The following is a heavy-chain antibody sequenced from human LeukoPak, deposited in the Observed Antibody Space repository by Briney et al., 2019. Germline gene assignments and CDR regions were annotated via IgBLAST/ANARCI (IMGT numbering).Heavy chain of an antibody. CDR3: VIDEHCRDSICATKIVVAGYLDH. CDR1: GFSFSIYS. D-gene: IGHD6-19*01. J-gene: IGHJ4*02. Sequence: GGSLRLSCRASGFSFSIYSMNWVRQAPGKGLEWVSVIRAEGAPTYYADSVKGRLTISRDNSKNMLYLQMNSLRAEDTATYYCVIDEHCRDSICATKIVVAGYLDHWGQGTQVTVSA. CDR2: IRAEGAPT. V-gene: IGHV3-23*01.